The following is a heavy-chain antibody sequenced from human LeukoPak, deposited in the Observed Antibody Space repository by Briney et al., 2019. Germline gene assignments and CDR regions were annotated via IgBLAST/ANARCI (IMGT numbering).Heavy chain of an antibody. CDR2: IYYSGST. V-gene: IGHV4-59*01. CDR3: ARDKGLEMYYYGSFDP. D-gene: IGHD3-10*01. Sequence: SETLSLTCTVSGGSISGYYWSWIRQPPGKGLEWIGFIYYSGSTYYNPSLKSRVTISADTSRNQFSLKLISVTAADTAVYYCARDKGLEMYYYGSFDPWGQGTLVTVSS. J-gene: IGHJ5*02. CDR1: GGSISGYY.